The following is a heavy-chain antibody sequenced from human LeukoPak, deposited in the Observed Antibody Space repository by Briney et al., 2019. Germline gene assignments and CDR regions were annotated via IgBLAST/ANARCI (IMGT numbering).Heavy chain of an antibody. CDR2: IYYSGST. Sequence: PSETLSLTCTVSGGSIGSSSYYWGWIRQPPGKGLEWIGSIYYSGSTYYNPSLKSRVTISVDTSKNQFSLKLSSVTAADTAVYYCATVPRLGGYYFDYWGQGTLVTVSS. J-gene: IGHJ4*02. D-gene: IGHD3-16*01. V-gene: IGHV4-39*07. CDR3: ATVPRLGGYYFDY. CDR1: GGSIGSSSYY.